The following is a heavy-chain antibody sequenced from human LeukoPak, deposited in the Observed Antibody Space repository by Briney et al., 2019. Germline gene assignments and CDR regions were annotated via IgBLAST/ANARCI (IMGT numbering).Heavy chain of an antibody. CDR3: ARGKYDSGGYYLDY. V-gene: IGHV4-38-2*02. J-gene: IGHJ4*02. CDR1: GYSISSGYY. CDR2: LYHSGST. D-gene: IGHD3-22*01. Sequence: SETLSLTCTVSGYSISSGYYWGWIRQPPGKGLEWIGSLYHSGSTYYNPSLTSRVTISLDTSKNQFSLKLSSVTAADTAVYYCARGKYDSGGYYLDYWGQGTLVTVSS.